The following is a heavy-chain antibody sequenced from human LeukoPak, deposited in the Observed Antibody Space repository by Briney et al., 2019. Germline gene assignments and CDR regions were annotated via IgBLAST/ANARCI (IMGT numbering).Heavy chain of an antibody. CDR3: ARVGAKGGWYFDL. Sequence: GGSLRLSCAVSGFTFRSYGMNWVRQAPGKGLEWVSSISSGSSYIHYADSVKGRFTISRDNAKNSLHLQMNSLRADDTAVYYCARVGAKGGWYFDLWGRGTLVTVSS. CDR2: ISSGSSYI. V-gene: IGHV3-21*01. D-gene: IGHD3-10*01. J-gene: IGHJ2*01. CDR1: GFTFRSYG.